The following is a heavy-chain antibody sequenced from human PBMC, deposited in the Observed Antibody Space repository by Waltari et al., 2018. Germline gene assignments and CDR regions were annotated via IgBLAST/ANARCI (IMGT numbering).Heavy chain of an antibody. CDR1: GITFSNFW. CDR2: IKQGGREK. Sequence: EVQLVESGGGLVQPGGPLRLSGAACGITFSNFWMGWVRQAPGKGLEWVASIKQGGREKFYVDSVKGRFTISRDNAKNSLYLQMDSLRAEDTAVYYYTRGSGGAFDIWGQGTMVTVSS. V-gene: IGHV3-7*01. J-gene: IGHJ3*02. D-gene: IGHD6-25*01. CDR3: TRGSGGAFDI.